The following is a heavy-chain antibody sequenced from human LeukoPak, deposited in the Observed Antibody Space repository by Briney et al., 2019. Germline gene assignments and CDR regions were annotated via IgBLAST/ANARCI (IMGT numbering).Heavy chain of an antibody. D-gene: IGHD6-6*01. CDR1: GYTFTSYD. CDR2: MNPNSGNT. Sequence: ASVKVSCKASGYTFTSYDINWVRQATGQGLEWMGWMNPNSGNTGYAQKFQGRVTMTRNTSLSTAYMELSSLRSEDTAVYYCARGQVPSYSSSPYYGMDVWGQGTTVTVSS. V-gene: IGHV1-8*01. J-gene: IGHJ6*02. CDR3: ARGQVPSYSSSPYYGMDV.